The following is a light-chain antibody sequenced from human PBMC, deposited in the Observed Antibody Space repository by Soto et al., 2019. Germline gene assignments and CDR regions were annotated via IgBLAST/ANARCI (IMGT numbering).Light chain of an antibody. CDR2: SNN. CDR1: SSNIGRNT. V-gene: IGLV1-44*01. Sequence: QSVLTQPPSASGTPGQRVTISCSGSSSNIGRNTVNWYQQLPGTAPKVLIYSNNQRPSGVPDRLSGSKSGTSASLAISGLQSEDGADYYCAAWDDSLNAVVFGGGTKVTVL. CDR3: AAWDDSLNAVV. J-gene: IGLJ2*01.